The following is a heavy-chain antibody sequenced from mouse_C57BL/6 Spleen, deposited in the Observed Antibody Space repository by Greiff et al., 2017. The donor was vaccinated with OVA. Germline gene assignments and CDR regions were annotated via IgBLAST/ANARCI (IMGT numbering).Heavy chain of an antibody. J-gene: IGHJ4*01. CDR2: IYPGDGDT. D-gene: IGHD1-1*01. V-gene: IGHV1-82*01. CDR3: ARSTYGSSYYAMDY. CDR1: GYAFSSSW. Sequence: QVQLKQSGPELVKPGASVKISCTASGYAFSSSWMHWVQQRPGTGLEWIGRIYPGDGDTNYNGTFKGKATLTAAKSSRTDYMQLSSLTSEDTAVYFGARSTYGSSYYAMDYWGQGTSVTVAS.